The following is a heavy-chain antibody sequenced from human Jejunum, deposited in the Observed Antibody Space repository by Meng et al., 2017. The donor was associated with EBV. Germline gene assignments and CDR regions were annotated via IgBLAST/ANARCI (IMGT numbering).Heavy chain of an antibody. J-gene: IGHJ4*02. V-gene: IGHV4-61*01. CDR2: IYYSGST. CDR3: AGLRYSGYDRAFDY. Sequence: QLKESGPGLVKPSETLSLTCTVSGGSVNSGNVYWSWIRQPSGKGLEWIGYIYYSGSTNYIPSLKSRVTISLDTSKNQFSLKLSSVTAADTAVYYCAGLRYSGYDRAFDYWGQGALVTVSS. CDR1: GGSVNSGNVY. D-gene: IGHD5-12*01.